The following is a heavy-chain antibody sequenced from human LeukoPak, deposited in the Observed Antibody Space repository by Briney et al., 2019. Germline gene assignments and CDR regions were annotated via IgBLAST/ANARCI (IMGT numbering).Heavy chain of an antibody. CDR2: ISSSSSTI. J-gene: IGHJ4*02. Sequence: GGSLRLSCAASGFTFSSYSMNWVRQAPGKGLEWVSYISSSSSTIYYADSVKGRFTISRDNAKNSLYLQMNSLRAEDTAVYYCARDPNWVGAPNMQYYFDYWGQGTLVTVSS. D-gene: IGHD1-26*01. V-gene: IGHV3-48*04. CDR1: GFTFSSYS. CDR3: ARDPNWVGAPNMQYYFDY.